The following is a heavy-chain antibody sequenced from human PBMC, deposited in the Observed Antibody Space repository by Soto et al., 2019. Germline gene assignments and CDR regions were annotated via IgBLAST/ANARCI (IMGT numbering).Heavy chain of an antibody. V-gene: IGHV3-21*01. CDR3: ARGSYNENAFVI. Sequence: PXGFLRLSFAASGFTFSSYGMNWVRQAPGKGLEWVSSISSSSSYIYYADSVKGRFTISRDNAKNSLYLQMNSLRAEDTAVYYCARGSYNENAFVIWGQGTMVTVSS. D-gene: IGHD1-26*01. CDR2: ISSSSSYI. CDR1: GFTFSSYG. J-gene: IGHJ3*02.